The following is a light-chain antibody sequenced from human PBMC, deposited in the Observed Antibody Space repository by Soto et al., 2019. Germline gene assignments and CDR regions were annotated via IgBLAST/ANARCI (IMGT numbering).Light chain of an antibody. CDR1: QDIKTY. J-gene: IGKJ3*01. V-gene: IGKV1-9*01. CDR3: QHLNNYPPFT. CDR2: GTF. Sequence: IQLAQSPSSLSASVGDRVSITCRASQDIKTYLAWYQQKQGKAPKLLISGTFTLQSGVPSRFNGSGSGTDFTLTISRLQPEDFATYYCQHLNNYPPFTFGPGTKVDLE.